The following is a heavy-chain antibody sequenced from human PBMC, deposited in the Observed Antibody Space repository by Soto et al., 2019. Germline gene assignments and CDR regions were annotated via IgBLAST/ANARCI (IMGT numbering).Heavy chain of an antibody. Sequence: ASVKVSCKTSGYTFTSYGISWVRQAPGQGLEWMGWISAYNGNTNYAQKLQGRVTMTTDTSTSTAYMELRSLRSDDTAVYYCARDQNYGSVLFIWGQGTMVTVSS. CDR3: ARDQNYGSVLFI. J-gene: IGHJ3*02. CDR2: ISAYNGNT. CDR1: GYTFTSYG. V-gene: IGHV1-18*01. D-gene: IGHD3-10*01.